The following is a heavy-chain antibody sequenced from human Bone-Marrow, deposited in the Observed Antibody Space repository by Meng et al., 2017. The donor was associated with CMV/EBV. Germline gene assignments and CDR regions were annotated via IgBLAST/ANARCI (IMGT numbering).Heavy chain of an antibody. CDR2: ISSNGGNT. CDR3: ARSRGSGPAYYYYYGMDV. J-gene: IGHJ6*02. V-gene: IGHV3-64*02. D-gene: IGHD6-19*01. CDR1: GFTFSSYA. Sequence: GESLKISCAASGFTFSSYAMHWVRQAPGKGLEYVSAISSNGGNTYYADSVKGRFTISRDNSKNTLYLQMGSLRAEDTAVYYCARSRGSGPAYYYYYGMDVWGQGTTVTVSS.